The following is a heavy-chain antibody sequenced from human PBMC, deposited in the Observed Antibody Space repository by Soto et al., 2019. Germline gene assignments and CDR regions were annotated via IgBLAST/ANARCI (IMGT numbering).Heavy chain of an antibody. CDR1: GASISSYY. CDR2: IYDSGNT. J-gene: IGHJ4*02. D-gene: IGHD5-18*01. V-gene: IGHV4-59*01. CDR3: ASYTEYNYGSRFDF. Sequence: SETLSLTCTVSGASISSYYWSWIRQPPGKGLEWIGYIYDSGNTNYNPSLKSRVTISVDTSKNQFSLKLSSVAAADTAVYYCASYTEYNYGSRFDFWGQGSLVTVSS.